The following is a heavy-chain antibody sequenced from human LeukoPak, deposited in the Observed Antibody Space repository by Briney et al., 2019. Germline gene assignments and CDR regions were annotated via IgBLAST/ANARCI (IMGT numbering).Heavy chain of an antibody. CDR1: GFTSGTYA. Sequence: GGSLRLSCEFSGFTSGTYAMNWVRQAQGKGGGGISYISGTSSGSTSIIHYADSVKGRFTISRDNAKNSLHLQMDSLSAEDTAIYYCARDFWSGYYPEAWGQGALVIVSS. CDR3: ARDFWSGYYPEA. J-gene: IGHJ5*02. D-gene: IGHD3-3*01. CDR2: ISGTSSGSTSII. V-gene: IGHV3-48*03.